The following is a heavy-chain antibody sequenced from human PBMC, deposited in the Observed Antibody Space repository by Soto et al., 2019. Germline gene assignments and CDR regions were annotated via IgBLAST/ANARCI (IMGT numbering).Heavy chain of an antibody. V-gene: IGHV3-74*01. CDR1: GFTFSRYC. CDR3: TRAGTVSHWFDP. CDR2: ISSDGRNT. J-gene: IGHJ5*02. D-gene: IGHD6-19*01. Sequence: GALRLSCPSSGFTFSRYCMHCVRQARGEGLEGVARISSDGRNTNYADSVNGPFTISRDNAKNKLYQQINSLRVEDTAADYRTRAGTVSHWFDPWGQGTLVTVSS.